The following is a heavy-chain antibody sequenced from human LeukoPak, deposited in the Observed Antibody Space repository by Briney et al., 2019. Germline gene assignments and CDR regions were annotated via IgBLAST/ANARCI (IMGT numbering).Heavy chain of an antibody. J-gene: IGHJ1*01. D-gene: IGHD2-2*01. V-gene: IGHV4-34*01. CDR3: ARGYCSSTSCYSLGYFQH. CDR2: INHSGST. CDR1: GGSFSGYY. Sequence: ASETLSLTCAVYGGSFSGYYWSWIRQPPGKGLEWIGEINHSGSTNYNPSLKSRVTVSVDTSKNQFSLKLSSVTAADTAVYYCARGYCSSTSCYSLGYFQHWGQGTLVTVSS.